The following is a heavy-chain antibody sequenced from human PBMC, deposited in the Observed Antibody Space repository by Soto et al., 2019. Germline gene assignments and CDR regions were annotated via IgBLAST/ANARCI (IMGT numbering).Heavy chain of an antibody. V-gene: IGHV1-69*04. J-gene: IGHJ5*02. D-gene: IGHD3-16*01. CDR3: ARDPPMITFGGDATT. CDR2: IIPILGIA. Sequence: SVKVSCXASGGTFSSYTISWVRQAPGQGLEWMGRIIPILGIANYAQKFQGRVTITADKSTSTAYMELSSLRSEDTAVYYCARDPPMITFGGDATTWGQGTLVTVSS. CDR1: GGTFSSYT.